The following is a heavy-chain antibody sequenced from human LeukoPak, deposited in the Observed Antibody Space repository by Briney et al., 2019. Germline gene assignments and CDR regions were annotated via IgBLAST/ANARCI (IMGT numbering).Heavy chain of an antibody. D-gene: IGHD5-12*01. CDR2: INRSGGRT. Sequence: RGSLRLSCAASGFTSRSYAMSWGRHAPGEGLEWVSVINRSGGRTYYADSVRGGFTISRDNSKNTLYVQMNILRAEDTAVYYCAKDLLAATIDYYFDYWGQGTLVTVPS. J-gene: IGHJ4*02. V-gene: IGHV3-23*01. CDR3: AKDLLAATIDYYFDY. CDR1: GFTSRSYA.